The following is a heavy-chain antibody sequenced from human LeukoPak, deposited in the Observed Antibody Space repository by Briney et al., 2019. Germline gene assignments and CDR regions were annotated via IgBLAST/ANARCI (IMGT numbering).Heavy chain of an antibody. CDR2: VYYSGST. Sequence: SQTLSLTCTVSGGSISSGGYYWSWIRQPPGKGLEWIGYVYYSGSTNYNPSLKSRVTISVDTSKTQFSLKLSSVTAADTAVYYCARVVGGSGWYNDWGQGTLVTVSS. CDR3: ARVVGGSGWYND. J-gene: IGHJ4*02. CDR1: GGSISSGGYY. D-gene: IGHD6-19*01. V-gene: IGHV4-61*08.